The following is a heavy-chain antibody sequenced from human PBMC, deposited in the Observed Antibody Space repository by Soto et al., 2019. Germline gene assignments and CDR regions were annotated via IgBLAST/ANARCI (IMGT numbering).Heavy chain of an antibody. CDR1: GGSISSGDYH. Sequence: SETLSLTCTVSGGSISSGDYHWSWIRQPPGKGLEWIGYIYYSGSTYYNPSLKSRVTISVDTSKNQFSLKLSSVTAADTAVYYCARAGRFLEWLFQSYYYGMDVWGQGTTVTVSS. CDR3: ARAGRFLEWLFQSYYYGMDV. V-gene: IGHV4-30-4*01. D-gene: IGHD3-3*01. J-gene: IGHJ6*02. CDR2: IYYSGST.